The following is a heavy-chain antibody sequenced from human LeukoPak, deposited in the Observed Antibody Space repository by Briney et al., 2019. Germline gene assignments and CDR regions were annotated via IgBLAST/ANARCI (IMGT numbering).Heavy chain of an antibody. V-gene: IGHV1-18*01. Sequence: ASVKVSCKASGYSFNIFGMSWVRQAPGQGLEWMGWISAYNGKTHFAQKFQGRVIMTADASTSTAYMKLGSLTSDDTAVYYCARYFGSGTSDYWGQGTLVTVSS. D-gene: IGHD3-10*01. CDR2: ISAYNGKT. CDR3: ARYFGSGTSDY. CDR1: GYSFNIFG. J-gene: IGHJ4*02.